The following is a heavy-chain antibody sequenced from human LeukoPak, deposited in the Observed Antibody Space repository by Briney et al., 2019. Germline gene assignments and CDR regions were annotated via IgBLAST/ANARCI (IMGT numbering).Heavy chain of an antibody. Sequence: SETLSLTCAVYGGSFSGYYWSWIRQPPGKGLEWIGEINHSGSTNYNPSLKSRVTISVDTSKNQFFLKLSSVTAADTAVYYCAGRFDYGDYVGAFDIWGQGTMVTVSS. CDR3: AGRFDYGDYVGAFDI. J-gene: IGHJ3*02. V-gene: IGHV4-34*01. CDR1: GGSFSGYY. D-gene: IGHD4-17*01. CDR2: INHSGST.